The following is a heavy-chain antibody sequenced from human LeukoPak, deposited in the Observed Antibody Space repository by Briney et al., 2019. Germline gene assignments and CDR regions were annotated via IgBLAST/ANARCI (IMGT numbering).Heavy chain of an antibody. Sequence: GGSLRLSCAASGFTFNSYAMSWVRQAPGKGLQWVSTISGSGGTTYYAGSVRGRFTISRDNAKNSLYLQMNSLRAEDTAVYYCARDDDYYYGMDVWGQGTTVTVSS. CDR2: ISGSGGTT. J-gene: IGHJ6*02. CDR1: GFTFNSYA. V-gene: IGHV3-23*01. CDR3: ARDDDYYYGMDV.